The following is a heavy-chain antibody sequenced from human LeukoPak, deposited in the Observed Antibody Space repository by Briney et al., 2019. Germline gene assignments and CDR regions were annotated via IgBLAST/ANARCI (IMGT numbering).Heavy chain of an antibody. J-gene: IGHJ5*02. V-gene: IGHV4-39*07. CDR1: GGSISSSSYY. D-gene: IGHD3-3*01. CDR3: ARERAMEEGWFDP. Sequence: SETLSLTCTVSGGSISSSSYYWGWIRQPPGKGLERIGSIYYSGSTYYNPSLKSRVTISVDTSKNQFSLKLSSVTAADTAVYYCARERAMEEGWFDPWGQGTLVTVSS. CDR2: IYYSGST.